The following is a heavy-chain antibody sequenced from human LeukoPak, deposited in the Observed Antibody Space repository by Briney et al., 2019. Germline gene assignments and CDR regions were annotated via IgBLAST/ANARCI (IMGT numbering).Heavy chain of an antibody. J-gene: IGHJ4*02. D-gene: IGHD3-3*01. Sequence: PGGSLRLSCAASGFTFSSYGMHWVRQAPGKGLEWVAFIRYDGSNKYYADSVKGRITISRDNSKNTLYLQMNSLRAEDTAVYYCAKDRGFLEWSDLDYWGQGTLVTVSS. V-gene: IGHV3-30*02. CDR1: GFTFSSYG. CDR2: IRYDGSNK. CDR3: AKDRGFLEWSDLDY.